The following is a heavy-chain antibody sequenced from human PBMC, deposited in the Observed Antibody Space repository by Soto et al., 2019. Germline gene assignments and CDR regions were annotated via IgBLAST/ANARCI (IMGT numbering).Heavy chain of an antibody. J-gene: IGHJ4*02. Sequence: HVQLQESGPGLVKPWETLSLTCSVSGGSLGTYYWSWLRQFPGKDLEWIAYIHQSGVTDYNPSLQSRVTISVDTSEDQFSLTVFSVTAADTALYYCARHSRSGDYDYWGQGIHVTVSS. D-gene: IGHD4-17*01. CDR3: ARHSRSGDYDY. V-gene: IGHV4-59*08. CDR1: GGSLGTYY. CDR2: IHQSGVT.